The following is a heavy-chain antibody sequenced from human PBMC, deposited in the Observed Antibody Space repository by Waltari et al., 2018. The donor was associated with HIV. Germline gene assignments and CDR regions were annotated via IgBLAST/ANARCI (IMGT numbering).Heavy chain of an antibody. J-gene: IGHJ4*02. V-gene: IGHV4-59*11. Sequence: QVQLQESGPGLVRPSETLSLTCTVSAGSITSLYWSWIRQPPGKRLQWIGYVFHEGGTNSYPSLKSRVTMSVDTSKNQFSLSLRSVTVADTAIYYCAGGYTYGSKFDYWGQGILVTVSS. CDR1: AGSITSLY. CDR3: AGGYTYGSKFDY. D-gene: IGHD5-18*01. CDR2: VFHEGGT.